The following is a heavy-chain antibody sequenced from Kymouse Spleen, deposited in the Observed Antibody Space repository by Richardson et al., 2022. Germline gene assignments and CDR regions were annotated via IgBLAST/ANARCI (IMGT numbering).Heavy chain of an antibody. V-gene: IGHV3-33*01. CDR3: ARGGAGTRNYYGMDV. CDR1: GFTFSSYG. J-gene: IGHJ6*02. Sequence: QVQLVESGGGVVQPGRSLRLSCAASGFTFSSYGMHWVRQAPGKGLEWVAVIWYDGSNKYYADSVKGRFTISRDNSKNTLYLQMNSLRAEDTAVYYCARGGAGTRNYYGMDVWGQGTTVTVSS. D-gene: IGHD1-7*01. CDR2: IWYDGSNK.